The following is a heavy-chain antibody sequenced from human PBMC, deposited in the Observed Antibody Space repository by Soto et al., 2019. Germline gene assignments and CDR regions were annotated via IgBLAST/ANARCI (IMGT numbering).Heavy chain of an antibody. CDR1: GFTFNICS. Sequence: XGSLRLTCAASGFTFNICSMHWVRQAPGKGLEWVALISNDGTNKYYADSVRGRFTISRDSSKNSLYLQMNSLRAEDTAVYYCARDHDLGFKYGSGYIGYWGQGTLVTVSS. CDR2: ISNDGTNK. V-gene: IGHV3-30*03. J-gene: IGHJ4*02. CDR3: ARDHDLGFKYGSGYIGY. D-gene: IGHD5-12*01.